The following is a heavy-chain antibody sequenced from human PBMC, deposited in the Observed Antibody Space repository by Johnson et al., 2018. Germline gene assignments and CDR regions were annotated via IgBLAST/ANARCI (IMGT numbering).Heavy chain of an antibody. D-gene: IGHD6-19*01. V-gene: IGHV3-9*01. CDR1: GFIFDEYA. J-gene: IGHJ6*02. CDR3: VAAYSSGWYPHGMDV. Sequence: VQLVQSGGGVVQPGRSLRLSCAASGFIFDEYAMHWVRQAPGKGLEWVSGISWNSGSIGYATSVKGRFTISRDNGKNSLYLQMNSLRGEDTALYYCVAAYSSGWYPHGMDVWGQGTTVTVSS. CDR2: ISWNSGSI.